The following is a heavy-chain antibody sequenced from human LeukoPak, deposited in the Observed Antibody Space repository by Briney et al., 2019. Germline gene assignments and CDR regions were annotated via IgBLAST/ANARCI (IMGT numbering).Heavy chain of an antibody. Sequence: SETLSLAYTVSGGSISSYYWSWIRQPPGKGLEWIGYIYYSGSTNYNPSLKSRVTISVDTSKNQFSLKLSSVTAADTAVYYCARARYFDYWGQGTLVTVSS. V-gene: IGHV4-59*01. CDR3: ARARYFDY. J-gene: IGHJ4*02. D-gene: IGHD3-16*02. CDR2: IYYSGST. CDR1: GGSISSYY.